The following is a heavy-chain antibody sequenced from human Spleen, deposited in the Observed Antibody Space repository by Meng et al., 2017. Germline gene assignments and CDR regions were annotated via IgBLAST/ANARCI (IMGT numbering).Heavy chain of an antibody. Sequence: QVQLVQHASELRKPGASVKGSCKASGYTFTNYAINWLRQAPGQGLEWMGWIDTKTGHPTYAQGFTGRLVFSLDTSVSTTYLQISGLKAADTAVYYCTRDGYLDCSRTNCFDYWGQGALVTVSS. CDR3: TRDGYLDCSRTNCFDY. V-gene: IGHV7-4-1*02. J-gene: IGHJ4*02. CDR2: IDTKTGHP. D-gene: IGHD2-2*01. CDR1: GYTFTNYA.